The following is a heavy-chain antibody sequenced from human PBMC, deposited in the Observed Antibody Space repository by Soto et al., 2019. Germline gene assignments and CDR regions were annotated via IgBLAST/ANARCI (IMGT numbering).Heavy chain of an antibody. D-gene: IGHD6-13*01. CDR3: ARGSKGSSWFSASYHFDS. CDR2: ITSRGTTV. J-gene: IGHJ4*02. Sequence: QVQLVESGGGLVTPGGSLRLSCAASAFTFSDYYMTWIRQAPGKGLEWVSYITSRGTTVYYADSVKGRFTISRDNTKNSLYLQMTSLRAEDTAVYYCARGSKGSSWFSASYHFDSWGQGTLVTVSS. CDR1: AFTFSDYY. V-gene: IGHV3-11*01.